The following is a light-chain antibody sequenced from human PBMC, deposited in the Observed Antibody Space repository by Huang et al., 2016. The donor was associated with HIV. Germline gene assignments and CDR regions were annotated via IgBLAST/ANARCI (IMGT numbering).Light chain of an antibody. CDR3: QQSYSTPMYT. Sequence: DIQMTQSPSSLSASVGDRVTITCRASKGISSYLHLYQQKPGKAPKLLIYAASSLQSGVPSRFSGSGSGTDFTLTISSLQPEDFATYYCQQSYSTPMYTFGQGTKLEIK. CDR1: KGISSY. J-gene: IGKJ2*01. CDR2: AAS. V-gene: IGKV1-39*01.